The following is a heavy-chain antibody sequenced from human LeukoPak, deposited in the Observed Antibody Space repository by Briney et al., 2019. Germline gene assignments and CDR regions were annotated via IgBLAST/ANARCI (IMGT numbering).Heavy chain of an antibody. CDR1: GGSISSGCYY. J-gene: IGHJ4*02. Sequence: SEILSLTCAVSGGSISSGCYYWSWIRQHPGKGLEWIGYIYYSGSTYYNPSLKSRVTISVDTSKNQFSLKLSSVTAADTAVYYCARGYSLFDYWGQGTLVTVSS. V-gene: IGHV4-31*11. CDR3: ARGYSLFDY. CDR2: IYYSGST. D-gene: IGHD2-21*01.